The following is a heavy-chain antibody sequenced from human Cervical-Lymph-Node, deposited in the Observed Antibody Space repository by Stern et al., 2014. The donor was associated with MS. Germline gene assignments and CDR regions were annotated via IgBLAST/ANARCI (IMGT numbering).Heavy chain of an antibody. V-gene: IGHV3-74*02. Sequence: EVQLVESGGGLVQPGGSLRLSWAASGFTFDSYSMHWVRPVPGKGLAWVSRINTDGSSPRYADSVKGRFTISRDNAKNMLYLEMNSLRAEDTAVYYCSGSNWYFFDYWGQGTLVTVSS. CDR2: INTDGSSP. CDR3: SGSNWYFFDY. D-gene: IGHD6-13*01. J-gene: IGHJ4*02. CDR1: GFTFDSYS.